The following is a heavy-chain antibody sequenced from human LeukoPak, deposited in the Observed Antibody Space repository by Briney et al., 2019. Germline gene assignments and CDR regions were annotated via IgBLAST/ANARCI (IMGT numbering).Heavy chain of an antibody. Sequence: SETLSLTYTVSGGSISSTSYYWGWIRQPPGKGLEWIGSTYYSGSTYYNPSLKSRVTISVDTSKNHFSLKLSSVTAADTAVYYCARDGGGDGYYFDYWGQGALVTVSS. D-gene: IGHD3-16*01. CDR3: ARDGGGDGYYFDY. CDR1: GGSISSTSYY. CDR2: TYYSGST. V-gene: IGHV4-39*07. J-gene: IGHJ4*02.